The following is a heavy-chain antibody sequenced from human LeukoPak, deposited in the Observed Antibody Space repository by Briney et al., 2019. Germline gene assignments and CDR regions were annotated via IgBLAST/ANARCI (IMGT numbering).Heavy chain of an antibody. V-gene: IGHV1-46*01. D-gene: IGHD3-9*01. CDR1: GYTFTSYY. CDR3: ARGPLLRYFDWLPYFDY. Sequence: ASVKVSCKASGYTFTSYYMHWVRQAPGQGLEWMGIINPSGGSTSYAQKFQGRVTMTRDMSTSTVYMELSSLRSEGTAVYYCARGPLLRYFDWLPYFDYWGQGTLVTVSS. J-gene: IGHJ4*02. CDR2: INPSGGST.